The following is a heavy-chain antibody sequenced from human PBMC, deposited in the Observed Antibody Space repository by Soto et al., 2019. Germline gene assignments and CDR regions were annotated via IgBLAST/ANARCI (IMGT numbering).Heavy chain of an antibody. V-gene: IGHV3-43*01. D-gene: IGHD3-3*01. Sequence: GSLRLSCAASGFTFDDYTMHWVRQAPGKGLEWVSLISWDGGSTYYADSVKGRFTISRDNSKNSLYLQMNSLRTEDTALYYCAKGGRLLEWLFPKGIPGWDYYYGMDVWGQGTTVTVSS. CDR3: AKGGRLLEWLFPKGIPGWDYYYGMDV. J-gene: IGHJ6*02. CDR1: GFTFDDYT. CDR2: ISWDGGST.